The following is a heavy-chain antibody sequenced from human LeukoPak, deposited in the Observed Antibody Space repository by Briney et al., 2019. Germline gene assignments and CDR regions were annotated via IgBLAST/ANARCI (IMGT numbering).Heavy chain of an antibody. D-gene: IGHD6-19*01. J-gene: IGHJ4*02. Sequence: GGSLRLSSAASGFTFSSYAMQWVRQAPRRGVWRVVVISYDGSGKNYADSVKGRFTISRDNSKNTLYLQMNSLRADDTAVYYCARAVYRSGGYYFDYWGQGTLVIVSS. V-gene: IGHV3-30*01. CDR3: ARAVYRSGGYYFDY. CDR2: ISYDGSGK. CDR1: GFTFSSYA.